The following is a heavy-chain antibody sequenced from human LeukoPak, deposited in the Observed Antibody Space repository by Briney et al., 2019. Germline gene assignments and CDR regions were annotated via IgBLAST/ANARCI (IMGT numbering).Heavy chain of an antibody. V-gene: IGHV3-21*01. CDR2: ISSSSSYI. J-gene: IGHJ4*02. D-gene: IGHD1-26*01. Sequence: PGGSLRLSCAASGFTFSSYGMNWVRQAPGKGLEWVSSISSSSSYIYYADSVKGRSTISRDNAKNSLYLQMNSLRAEDTAVYYCASKAGGEVYWGQGTLVTVSS. CDR1: GFTFSSYG. CDR3: ASKAGGEVY.